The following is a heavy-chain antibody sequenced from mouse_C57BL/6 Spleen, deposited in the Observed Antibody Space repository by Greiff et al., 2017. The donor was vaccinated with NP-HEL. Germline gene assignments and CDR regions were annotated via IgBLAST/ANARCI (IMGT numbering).Heavy chain of an antibody. Sequence: QVQLKESGAELVRPGTSVKVSCKASGYAFTNYLLEWVKQRPGQGLEWIGVINPGSGGTTYNEQFKGKATLTADKSSSTAYMQLSSLTSEDSAVYFCARSGNPYYGNSFDYWGQGTTLTVSS. J-gene: IGHJ2*01. CDR1: GYAFTNYL. CDR3: ARSGNPYYGNSFDY. D-gene: IGHD1-1*02. V-gene: IGHV1-54*01. CDR2: INPGSGGT.